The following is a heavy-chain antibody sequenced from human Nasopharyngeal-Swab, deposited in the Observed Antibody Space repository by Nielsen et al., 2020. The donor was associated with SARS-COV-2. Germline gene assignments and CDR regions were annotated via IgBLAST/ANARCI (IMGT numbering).Heavy chain of an antibody. CDR1: GFPFSRYY. J-gene: IGHJ4*02. CDR2: IGGSGGTT. Sequence: GESLKIPCAASGFPFSRYYMNWVRQAPGKGLEWVSVIGGSGGTTSYADSVKGRFTISRDNSKNTVDLQMDSLRAEDTAVYYCAKVHDSSGSYFDYWGQGTLVTVSS. V-gene: IGHV3-23*01. CDR3: AKVHDSSGSYFDY. D-gene: IGHD3-22*01.